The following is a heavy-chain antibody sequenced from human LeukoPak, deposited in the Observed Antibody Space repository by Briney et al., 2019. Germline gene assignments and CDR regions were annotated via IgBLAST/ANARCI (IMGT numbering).Heavy chain of an antibody. CDR2: ISYDGSNK. Sequence: GRSLRLSCAASGFTFSSYAMHWVRQAPGKGLEWVAVISYDGSNKYYADSVKGRFTISRDNSKNTLYLQMNSLRAEDTAVYYCARGLYYYDSSDEYSQHWGQGTLVTVSS. CDR1: GFTFSSYA. V-gene: IGHV3-30-3*01. J-gene: IGHJ1*01. D-gene: IGHD3-22*01. CDR3: ARGLYYYDSSDEYSQH.